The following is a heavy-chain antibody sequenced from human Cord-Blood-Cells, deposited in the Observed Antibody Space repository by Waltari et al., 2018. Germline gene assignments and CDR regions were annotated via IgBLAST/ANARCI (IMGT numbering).Heavy chain of an antibody. CDR2: MNPHSGNT. CDR3: ARVKNYYGSGSYYNVYY. D-gene: IGHD3-10*01. J-gene: IGHJ4*02. V-gene: IGHV1-8*01. CDR1: GYTFTSYD. Sequence: QVQLVQSGAEVKKPGASVKVSCKASGYTFTSYDINWVRQATGQGLEWMGWMNPHSGNTGYAQKFQGRVTMTRNTSISTAYMELSSLRSEDTAVYYCARVKNYYGSGSYYNVYYWGQGTLVTVSS.